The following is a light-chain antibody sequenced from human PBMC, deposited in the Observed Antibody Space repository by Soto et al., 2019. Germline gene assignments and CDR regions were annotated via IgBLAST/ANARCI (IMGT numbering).Light chain of an antibody. Sequence: EIVLTQSPATLSLSPGERATLSCRASQSVSSYLAWYQQKPGQAPRLLIYEASNRATGIPARFSGSGSGTVFTLTISSLEPEDFAVYYCQQRGSWPLTFGGGTNVEIK. J-gene: IGKJ4*01. V-gene: IGKV3-11*01. CDR3: QQRGSWPLT. CDR1: QSVSSY. CDR2: EAS.